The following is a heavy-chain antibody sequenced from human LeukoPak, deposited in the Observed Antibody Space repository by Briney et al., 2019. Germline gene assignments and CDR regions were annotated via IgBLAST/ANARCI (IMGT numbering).Heavy chain of an antibody. D-gene: IGHD1-26*01. CDR1: GGSISSYY. V-gene: IGHV4-59*01. CDR2: IYYSGST. J-gene: IGHJ6*02. Sequence: SETLSLTCTVSGGSISSYYWSWIRQPPGKGLEWIGYIYYSGSTNYNPSLKSRVTISVDTSKNQFSLKLGSVTAADTAVYYCARDPPASGSYGMDVWGQGTTVTVSS. CDR3: ARDPPASGSYGMDV.